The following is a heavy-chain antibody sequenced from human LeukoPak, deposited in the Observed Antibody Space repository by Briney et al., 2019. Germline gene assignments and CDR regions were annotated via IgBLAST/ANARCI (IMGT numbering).Heavy chain of an antibody. J-gene: IGHJ6*03. CDR1: GFTFSSYS. V-gene: IGHV3-48*04. Sequence: GGSLRLSCAASGFTFSSYSMNWVRQAPGKGLEWVSYISSSSSTIYYADSAKGRFTISRDNAKNSLYLQMNSLRAEDTAVYYCARVPTYCSSTSCYTYYYYMDVWGKGTTVTVSS. CDR3: ARVPTYCSSTSCYTYYYYMDV. D-gene: IGHD2-2*02. CDR2: ISSSSSTI.